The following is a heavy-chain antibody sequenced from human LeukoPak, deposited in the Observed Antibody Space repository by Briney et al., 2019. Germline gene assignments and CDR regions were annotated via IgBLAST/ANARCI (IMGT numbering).Heavy chain of an antibody. CDR3: ARENGDYADGFDI. V-gene: IGHV3-33*01. Sequence: GGSLRLSCAASGFTFSSYGMHWVRQAPGKGLEWVAVIWYDGSNKYYADSVKGRFTISRDNSKNTLYLQMNSLRAEDTAVYYCARENGDYADGFDIWGQGTMVTVSS. J-gene: IGHJ3*02. D-gene: IGHD4-17*01. CDR2: IWYDGSNK. CDR1: GFTFSSYG.